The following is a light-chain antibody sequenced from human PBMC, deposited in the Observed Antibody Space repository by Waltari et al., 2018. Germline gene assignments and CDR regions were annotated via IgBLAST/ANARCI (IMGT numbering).Light chain of an antibody. J-gene: IGLJ1*01. CDR1: TNDVGGHNF. CDR2: EVT. CDR3: HSYTGSRTYV. Sequence: QSALTQPASVSGSPGQSITIFCTGTTNDVGGHNFVSWYQHHPGKAPKLIIYEVTKRPSGVSTRFSGSKSGNTASLTISGLQAEDEADYYCHSYTGSRTYVFGTGTKVTVL. V-gene: IGLV2-14*01.